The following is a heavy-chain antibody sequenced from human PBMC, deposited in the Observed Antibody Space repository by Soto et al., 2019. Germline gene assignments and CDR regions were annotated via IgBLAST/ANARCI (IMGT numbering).Heavy chain of an antibody. Sequence: SVKVSCKASGYTFSSYAISWVRQAPGQGLEWMGGIIPIFGTANYAQKFQGRVTITADESTSTAYMELSSLRSEDTAVYYCAREGAYSSGRNYYYYGMDVWGQGTTVTVSS. CDR3: AREGAYSSGRNYYYYGMDV. CDR1: GYTFSSYA. CDR2: IIPIFGTA. D-gene: IGHD6-19*01. V-gene: IGHV1-69*13. J-gene: IGHJ6*02.